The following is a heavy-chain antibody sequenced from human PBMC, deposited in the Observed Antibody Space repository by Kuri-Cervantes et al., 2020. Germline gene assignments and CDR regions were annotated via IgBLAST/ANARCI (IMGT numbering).Heavy chain of an antibody. V-gene: IGHV3-9*01. CDR1: GFTFDDYA. CDR3: TAITMIVVVISNY. Sequence: SLKMSCAASGFTFDDYAMHWVRQAPGKGLEWVSGISWNSGSIGYADSVKGRFTISRDNAKNSLYLQMNSLRAEDTAVYYCTAITMIVVVISNYWGQGTLVTVSS. J-gene: IGHJ4*02. CDR2: ISWNSGSI. D-gene: IGHD3-22*01.